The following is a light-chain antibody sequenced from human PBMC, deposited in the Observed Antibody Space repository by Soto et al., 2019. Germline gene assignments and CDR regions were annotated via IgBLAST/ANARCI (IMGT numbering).Light chain of an antibody. CDR1: QSVLYSSNNKNY. CDR2: WAS. J-gene: IGKJ1*01. V-gene: IGKV4-1*01. CDR3: QQYYSTLTWT. Sequence: DFVLTQSPDSLAVSLGERATINCKSSQSVLYSSNNKNYLSWYQQKPGQPPKLLISWASTRESGVPDRFTGSGSGTDFTLTISSLQAEDVAVYYCQQYYSTLTWTFGQGTKVEIK.